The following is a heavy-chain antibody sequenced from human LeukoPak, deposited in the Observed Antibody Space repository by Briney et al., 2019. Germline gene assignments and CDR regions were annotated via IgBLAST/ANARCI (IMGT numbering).Heavy chain of an antibody. V-gene: IGHV4-34*01. CDR3: AGSSGWWYFQH. Sequence: SETLSLTCAVYGGSFSGYYWSWIRQPPGKGLEWIGEINHSGSTNYNPSLKSRVTISVDTSKNQFSLKLSSVTAADTAVYYCAGSSGWWYFQHWGQGTLVTVSS. CDR2: INHSGST. D-gene: IGHD6-19*01. CDR1: GGSFSGYY. J-gene: IGHJ1*01.